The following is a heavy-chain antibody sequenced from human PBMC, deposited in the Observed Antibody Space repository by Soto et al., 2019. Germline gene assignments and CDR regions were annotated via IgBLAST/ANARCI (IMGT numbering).Heavy chain of an antibody. V-gene: IGHV4-39*07. Sequence: ASETLSLTCTVSGGSISSSSYYWGWIRQPPGKGLEWIGSIYYSGSTYYNPSLKSRATISVDTSKNQFSLKLSSVTAADTAVYYCARTSYDSSGTAADPWGQGTLVTVSS. CDR1: GGSISSSSYY. J-gene: IGHJ5*02. CDR3: ARTSYDSSGTAADP. D-gene: IGHD3-22*01. CDR2: IYYSGST.